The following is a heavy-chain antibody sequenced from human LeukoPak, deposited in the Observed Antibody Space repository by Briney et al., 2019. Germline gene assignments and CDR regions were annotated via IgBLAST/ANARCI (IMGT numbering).Heavy chain of an antibody. CDR1: GGSISSGSYY. CDR3: AREGRNSSSWTRLFDY. Sequence: SQTLSLTCTVSGGSISSGSYYWSWIRQPAGKGLEWIGRIYTIGTTKYNPSLKSRVTISVDTSKNQFSLKLRSVTAADTAVYYCAREGRNSSSWTRLFDYWGQGTLVTVSS. V-gene: IGHV4-61*02. J-gene: IGHJ4*02. D-gene: IGHD6-13*01. CDR2: IYTIGTT.